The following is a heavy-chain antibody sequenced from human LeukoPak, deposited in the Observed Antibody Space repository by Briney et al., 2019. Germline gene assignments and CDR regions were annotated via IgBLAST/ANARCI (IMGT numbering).Heavy chain of an antibody. CDR1: GFTFGDYA. CDR3: AKGQDYGDYEDY. J-gene: IGHJ4*02. D-gene: IGHD4-17*01. Sequence: PGGSLRLSCTASGFTFGDYAMSWVRQAPGKGLEWVGFIRSKAYGGTTEYAASVKGRFTISRDDSKSIAYLQMNSLKTEDTAVYYCAKGQDYGDYEDYWGQGTLVTVSS. V-gene: IGHV3-49*04. CDR2: IRSKAYGGTT.